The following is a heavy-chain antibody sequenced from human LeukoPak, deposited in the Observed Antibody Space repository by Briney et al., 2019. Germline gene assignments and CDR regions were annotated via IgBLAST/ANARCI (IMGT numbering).Heavy chain of an antibody. J-gene: IGHJ4*02. CDR3: AKVIRGYSYPFDY. CDR1: GFTFDDYA. CDR2: ISWNSGSI. V-gene: IGHV3-9*01. Sequence: GGSLRLSCAASGFTFDDYAMHWVRQAPEKGLEWVSGISWNSGSIGYADSVKGRFTISRDNAKNSLYLQMNSLRAEDTALYYCAKVIRGYSYPFDYWGQGTLVTVSS. D-gene: IGHD5-18*01.